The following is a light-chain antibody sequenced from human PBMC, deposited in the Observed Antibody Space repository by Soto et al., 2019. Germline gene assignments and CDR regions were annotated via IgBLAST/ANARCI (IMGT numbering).Light chain of an antibody. CDR1: SGSIASNY. Sequence: NFMLTQPHSVSESPGKTVTISCTRSSGSIASNYVQWYQQRPGSAPTTVIYEDNQRPSGVPDRFSGSIDSSSNSASLTISGLKTEYDADYYCQSYDSSNVVFGGGTKLTVL. CDR3: QSYDSSNVV. CDR2: EDN. J-gene: IGLJ2*01. V-gene: IGLV6-57*04.